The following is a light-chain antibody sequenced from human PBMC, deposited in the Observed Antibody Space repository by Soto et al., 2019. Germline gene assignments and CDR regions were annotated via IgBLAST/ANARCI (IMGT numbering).Light chain of an antibody. CDR1: QSVSSS. V-gene: IGKV3-20*01. Sequence: EIVLTQSPGTLSLSPGERATLSCRASQSVSSSLAWYQQKPGQAPRLLIYGASSRATGIQDRFSGSGSGTDFTLTIRSLQPDDFATYYCQHYNSYSEAFGQGTKVDIK. CDR3: QHYNSYSEA. CDR2: GAS. J-gene: IGKJ1*01.